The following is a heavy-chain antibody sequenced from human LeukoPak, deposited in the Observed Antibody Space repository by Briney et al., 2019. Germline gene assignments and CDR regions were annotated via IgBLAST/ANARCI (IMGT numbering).Heavy chain of an antibody. CDR2: IWYDGSNK. Sequence: PGRSLRLSCAASGFTFSSYGMHWVRQAPGKGLEWVAVIWYDGSNKYYADSVKGRFTISRDNSKNTLYLQMNSLRAEDTAVYYCARVDCSSTSCYQDAFVIWGQGTMVTVSS. CDR1: GFTFSSYG. CDR3: ARVDCSSTSCYQDAFVI. D-gene: IGHD2-2*01. J-gene: IGHJ3*02. V-gene: IGHV3-33*01.